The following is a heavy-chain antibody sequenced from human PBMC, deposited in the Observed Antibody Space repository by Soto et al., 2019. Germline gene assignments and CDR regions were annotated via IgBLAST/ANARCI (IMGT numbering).Heavy chain of an antibody. D-gene: IGHD3-16*01. CDR3: ARGRDYRDRYYYYGMDV. J-gene: IGHJ6*02. CDR1: GGSFSGYD. CDR2: INHSGST. Sequence: SETLSLTCGVYGGSFSGYDWSWIRQPPGKGLEWIGEINHSGSTNYNPSLKSRVTISVDTSKNQFSLKLSSVTAADTAVYCCARGRDYRDRYYYYGMDVWGQGTTVT. V-gene: IGHV4-34*01.